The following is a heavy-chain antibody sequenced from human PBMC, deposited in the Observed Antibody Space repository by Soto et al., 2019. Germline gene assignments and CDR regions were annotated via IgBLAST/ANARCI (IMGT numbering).Heavy chain of an antibody. CDR3: ARGGVYGDFPEDV. V-gene: IGHV3-7*01. CDR2: IKQDGSEK. D-gene: IGHD4-17*01. J-gene: IGHJ6*04. CDR1: GFTFSSYW. Sequence: GGSLRLSCAASGFTFSSYWMSWVRQAPGKGLEWVANIKQDGSEKYYVDSVKGRFTISRDNAKNSLYLQMNSLRAEDTAVYYCARGGVYGDFPEDVWGKGTTVTVSS.